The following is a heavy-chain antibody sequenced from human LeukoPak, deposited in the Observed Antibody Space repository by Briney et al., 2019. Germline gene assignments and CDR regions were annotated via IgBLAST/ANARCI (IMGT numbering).Heavy chain of an antibody. CDR1: GFTLSGDY. J-gene: IGHJ4*02. Sequence: GGSLRLSCAASGFTLSGDYMSWVRQAPGKGLEWVSVMYSDSRTYYADSVKGRFTISRDNSKNTLYLEMNSLRAEDTAVYYCARSNCNSCYLGVWYYFDYWGQGALVTVSS. CDR2: MYSDSRT. D-gene: IGHD1/OR15-1a*01. V-gene: IGHV3-66*01. CDR3: ARSNCNSCYLGVWYYFDY.